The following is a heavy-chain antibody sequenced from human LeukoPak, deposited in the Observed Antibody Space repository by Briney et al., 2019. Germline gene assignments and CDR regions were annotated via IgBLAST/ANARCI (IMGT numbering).Heavy chain of an antibody. J-gene: IGHJ4*02. CDR2: IYSGGST. D-gene: IGHD1-20*01. CDR3: ARAPPYNWKEFDY. Sequence: GGFLRLSCAASGFTVSSSFMSWVRQAPGKGLEWVSVIYSGGSTYYADSVKGRFTISRDNSKNTLYLQMNSLRAEDTAMYYCARAPPYNWKEFDYWGQGTLVTVSS. CDR1: GFTVSSSF. V-gene: IGHV3-53*01.